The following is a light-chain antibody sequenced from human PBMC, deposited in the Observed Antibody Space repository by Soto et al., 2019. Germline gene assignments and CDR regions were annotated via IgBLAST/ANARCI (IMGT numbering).Light chain of an antibody. J-gene: IGKJ1*01. CDR1: QSVSSNY. Sequence: VLTQSPGTLSLSPGERATLSCRASQSVSSNYLAWYQQKPGQAPRLLIYGASSRATGIPDRFSGSGSGTDFTLTISRLEPEDFTVYYCQQYGSSPWTFGQGTKVDIK. CDR2: GAS. CDR3: QQYGSSPWT. V-gene: IGKV3-20*01.